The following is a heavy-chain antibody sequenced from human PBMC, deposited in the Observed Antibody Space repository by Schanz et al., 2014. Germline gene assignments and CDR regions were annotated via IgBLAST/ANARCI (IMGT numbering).Heavy chain of an antibody. D-gene: IGHD5-18*01. V-gene: IGHV3-21*01. CDR3: ARVALPGYSSPRDAFDI. Sequence: EVQLAESGGGLVKPGGSLRLSCAASGFNFSSYSLNWVRQAPGKGLEWVSSISYGTSYIYYAESVKGRFTISRDNAKNSLYLQMNGLRAEDTAVYYCARVALPGYSSPRDAFDIWVQGTMVTVSS. CDR2: ISYGTSYI. CDR1: GFNFSSYS. J-gene: IGHJ3*02.